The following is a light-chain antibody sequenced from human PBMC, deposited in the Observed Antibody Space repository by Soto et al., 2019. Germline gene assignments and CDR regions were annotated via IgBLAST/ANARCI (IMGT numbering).Light chain of an antibody. CDR1: QRISNY. CDR2: DAS. V-gene: IGKV1-5*01. Sequence: DIQMTQSPSNLSASVGDRVTITCRASQRISNYLAWYQQKPGKAPKVLIYDASSFESGVPLRFSGSRSGTEFTLTISSLQPDDFATYYCQEYDSYSSSFGQGTQLQIK. CDR3: QEYDSYSSS. J-gene: IGKJ2*01.